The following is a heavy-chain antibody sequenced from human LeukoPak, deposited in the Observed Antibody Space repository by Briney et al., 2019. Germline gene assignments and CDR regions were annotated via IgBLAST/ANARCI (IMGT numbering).Heavy chain of an antibody. V-gene: IGHV4-4*07. J-gene: IGHJ4*02. CDR3: ARGEYYYDSSGYYRFYFDY. Sequence: SETLSLTCTVSGGSISSYYWSWIRQPAGKGLEWIGRIYTSGSTNYNPSLKSRVTMPVDTSKNQFSLKLSSVTAADTAVYYCARGEYYYDSSGYYRFYFDYWGQGTLVTVSS. D-gene: IGHD3-22*01. CDR2: IYTSGST. CDR1: GGSISSYY.